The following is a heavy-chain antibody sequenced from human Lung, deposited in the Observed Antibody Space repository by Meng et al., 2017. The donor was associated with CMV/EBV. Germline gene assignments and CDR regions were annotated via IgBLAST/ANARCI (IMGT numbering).Heavy chain of an antibody. Sequence: SETLSLTCAISGDSVSSNSAAWNWIRQSPSRGLEWLGRTYYRSKWYDDYAMAVKSRITINTDTSKNQFSLQLNSVTPEDTAAYCCARDYYDSGDYYDTEEYYHGLDVWGQGTXVTVSS. D-gene: IGHD3-22*01. CDR1: GDSVSSNSAA. CDR3: ARDYYDSGDYYDTEEYYHGLDV. CDR2: TYYRSKWYD. V-gene: IGHV6-1*01. J-gene: IGHJ6*02.